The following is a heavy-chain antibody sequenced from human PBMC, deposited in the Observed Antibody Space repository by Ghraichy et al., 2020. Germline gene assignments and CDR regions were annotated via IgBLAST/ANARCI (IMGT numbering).Heavy chain of an antibody. CDR3: ATDLDYYDSSGYHPRGY. Sequence: ASVKVSCKVSGYTLTELSMHWVRQAPGKGLEWMGGFDPEDGETIYAQKFQGRVTMTEDTSTDTAYMELSSLRSEDTAVYYCATDLDYYDSSGYHPRGYWGQGTLVTGSS. CDR1: GYTLTELS. V-gene: IGHV1-24*01. D-gene: IGHD3-22*01. J-gene: IGHJ4*02. CDR2: FDPEDGET.